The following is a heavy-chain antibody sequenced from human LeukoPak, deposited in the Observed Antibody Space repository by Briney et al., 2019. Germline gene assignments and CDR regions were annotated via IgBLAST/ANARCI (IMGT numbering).Heavy chain of an antibody. CDR3: TTPAWYYDNSGHYAY. J-gene: IGHJ4*02. V-gene: IGHV3-15*01. CDR1: GFTFSNAL. Sequence: GGSLRLSCAASGFTFSNALMTWVRQAPGKGLEWVGRIKSKTDGGTIDYAAPVKGRFTISRDDSENKLYLQMNSLKTEDTAVYYCTTPAWYYDNSGHYAYWGLGTLVTVSS. CDR2: IKSKTDGGTI. D-gene: IGHD3-22*01.